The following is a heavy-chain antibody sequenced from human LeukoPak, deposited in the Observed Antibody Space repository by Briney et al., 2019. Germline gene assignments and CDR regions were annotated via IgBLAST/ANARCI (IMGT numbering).Heavy chain of an antibody. CDR3: AALGIT. CDR1: GGTFSNYT. J-gene: IGHJ5*02. V-gene: IGHV1-69*05. Sequence: SVKVSCKASGGTFSNYTLSWVRQAPGQGLEWMGGLIPMFGAAHYAQKFQGGPTITTDESTSTVYMEMSSLTSADTAVYYCAALGITWGQGSLVTVSS. CDR2: LIPMFGAA. D-gene: IGHD1-26*01.